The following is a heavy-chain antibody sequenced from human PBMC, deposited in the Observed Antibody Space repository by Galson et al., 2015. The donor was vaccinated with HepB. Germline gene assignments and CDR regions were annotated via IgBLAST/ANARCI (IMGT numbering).Heavy chain of an antibody. CDR2: ISSAGNTQ. V-gene: IGHV3-30*04. J-gene: IGHJ4*02. D-gene: IGHD1-26*01. CDR3: VRDAMGRGSGSYSAFDY. Sequence: SLRLSCAASGFIFNTYTMHWVRQAPGKGLEWVAAISSAGNTQFHADSVRGRFTFSRDNSENILYLEIDSLRVEDTAVYSCVRDAMGRGSGSYSAFDYWVQGTLVAVSS. CDR1: GFIFNTYT.